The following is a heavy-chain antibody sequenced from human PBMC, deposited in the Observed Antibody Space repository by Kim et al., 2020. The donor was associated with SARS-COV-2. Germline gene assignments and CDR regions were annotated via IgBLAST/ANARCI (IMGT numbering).Heavy chain of an antibody. V-gene: IGHV3-30*18. Sequence: GGSLRLSCAASGFTFSSYGMHWVRQAPGKGLEWVAVISYDGSNKYYADSVKGRFTISRDNSKNTLYLQMNSLRAEDTAVYYCAKGPTMYYFDYWGQGTLVTVSS. CDR1: GFTFSSYG. J-gene: IGHJ4*02. CDR2: ISYDGSNK. CDR3: AKGPTMYYFDY.